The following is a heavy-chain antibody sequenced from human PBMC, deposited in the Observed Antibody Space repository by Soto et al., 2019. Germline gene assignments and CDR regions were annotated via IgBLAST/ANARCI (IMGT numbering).Heavy chain of an antibody. CDR3: APLSRVVPAANYYYYMDV. CDR2: FDPEDGET. CDR1: GDSLTELA. J-gene: IGHJ6*03. V-gene: IGHV1-24*01. D-gene: IGHD2-2*01. Sequence: ASVKVSCKVSGDSLTELAMHWVRQAPGKGLEWMGGFDPEDGETIYAQKFQGRVTMTEDTSTDTAYMELSSLRSEDTAVYYCAPLSRVVPAANYYYYMDVWGKGTTVTVSS.